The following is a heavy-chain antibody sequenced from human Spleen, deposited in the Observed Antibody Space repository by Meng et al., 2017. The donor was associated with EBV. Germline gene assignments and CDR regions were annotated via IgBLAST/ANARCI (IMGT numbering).Heavy chain of an antibody. J-gene: IGHJ4*01. CDR2: INLGGNT. Sequence: QVQVHQWGGGSFEPSEAPAFPWRVYGGSSSGSDWSWIRQPPGKGLEWIGEINLGGNTNYNPSLKSRVSISVDTSKNHFSLKVDSVTAADTAVYYCATWNNNGWYYGYWGQGTLVTVSS. CDR1: GGSSSGSD. CDR3: ATWNNNGWYYGY. D-gene: IGHD6-19*01. V-gene: IGHV4-34*01.